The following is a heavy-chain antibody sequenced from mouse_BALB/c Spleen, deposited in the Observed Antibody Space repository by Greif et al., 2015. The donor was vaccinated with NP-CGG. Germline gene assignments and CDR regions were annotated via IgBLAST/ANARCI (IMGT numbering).Heavy chain of an antibody. Sequence: EVQLVESGGGLVKPGGSLKLSCAASGFAFSSYDMSWVRQTPEKRLEWVATISSGGSYTYYPDSVKGRFTISRDNARNTLYLQMSSLRSEDTALYYCARHRTMITTSWFAYWGQGTLVTVSA. CDR2: ISSGGSYT. CDR1: GFAFSSYD. J-gene: IGHJ3*01. V-gene: IGHV5-9*02. D-gene: IGHD2-4*01. CDR3: ARHRTMITTSWFAY.